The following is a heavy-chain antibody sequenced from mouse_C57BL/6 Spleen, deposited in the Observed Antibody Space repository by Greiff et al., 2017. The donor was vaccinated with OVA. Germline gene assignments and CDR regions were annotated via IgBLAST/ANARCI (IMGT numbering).Heavy chain of an antibody. CDR2: IYPSDSET. CDR1: GYTFTSYW. CDR3: ARGGYGYDGYYAMDY. D-gene: IGHD2-2*01. J-gene: IGHJ4*01. Sequence: VQLQQPGAELVRPGSSVKLSCKASGYTFTSYWMDWVKQRPGQGLEWIGNIYPSDSETHYNQKFKDKATLTVDKSSSTAYMQLSSLTSEDSAVYYCARGGYGYDGYYAMDYWGQGTSVTVSS. V-gene: IGHV1-61*01.